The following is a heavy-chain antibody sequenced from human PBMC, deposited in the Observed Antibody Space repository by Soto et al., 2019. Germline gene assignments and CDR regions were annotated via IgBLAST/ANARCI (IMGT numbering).Heavy chain of an antibody. CDR3: ARGARLRFLEWLFRWFDP. V-gene: IGHV4-34*01. Sequence: QVQLQQWGAGLLKPSETLSLTCAVYGGSFSGFYWSWIRQPPGKGLEWIGEINHSGSTNYNPSLKSRVTISVDTSKNQFSLKLSSVTAADTAVYYCARGARLRFLEWLFRWFDPWGQGTLVTVSS. D-gene: IGHD3-3*01. CDR2: INHSGST. CDR1: GGSFSGFY. J-gene: IGHJ5*02.